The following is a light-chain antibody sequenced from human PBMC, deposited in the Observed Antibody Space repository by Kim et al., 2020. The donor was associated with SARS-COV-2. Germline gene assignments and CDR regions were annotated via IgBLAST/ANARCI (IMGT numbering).Light chain of an antibody. Sequence: LSSSPGERPTLPGRSGWGLSRNLARSQPKPGQDPRLLIRRASTSAPGIPARFSGGGYGTDFTLTISSLQSEDSAVYYSPQYSDSPTFGPGTKLEF. CDR3: PQYSDSPT. CDR2: RAS. CDR1: WGLSRN. J-gene: IGKJ2*01. V-gene: IGKV3-15*01.